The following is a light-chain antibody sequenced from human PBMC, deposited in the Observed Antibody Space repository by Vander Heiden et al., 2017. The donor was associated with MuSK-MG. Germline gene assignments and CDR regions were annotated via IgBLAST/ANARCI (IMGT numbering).Light chain of an antibody. V-gene: IGKV1-8*01. CDR2: AAS. Sequence: AIRMTQSPSSFSASTGDRVTITCRASQGISSYLAWYQQKPGKAPKLLIYAASTLQSGVPARFSGSGSGTDFTLTISCLQSEDVATYYCQQDDSYPRTFGHGTKVDIK. CDR1: QGISSY. CDR3: QQDDSYPRT. J-gene: IGKJ3*01.